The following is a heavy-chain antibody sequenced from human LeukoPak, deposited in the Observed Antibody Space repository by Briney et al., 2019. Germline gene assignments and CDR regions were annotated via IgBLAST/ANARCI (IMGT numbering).Heavy chain of an antibody. Sequence: PGGSLRLSCAASGFTFSGSAMHWVRQASGKGLEWVGRIRSKANSYATAYAASVKERFTISRDDSKNTAYLQMNSLKTEDTAVYFCTRLREMTGEMTGVSTSFDYWGQGTLVTVSS. CDR1: GFTFSGSA. V-gene: IGHV3-73*01. CDR3: TRLREMTGEMTGVSTSFDY. J-gene: IGHJ4*02. CDR2: IRSKANSYAT. D-gene: IGHD3-9*01.